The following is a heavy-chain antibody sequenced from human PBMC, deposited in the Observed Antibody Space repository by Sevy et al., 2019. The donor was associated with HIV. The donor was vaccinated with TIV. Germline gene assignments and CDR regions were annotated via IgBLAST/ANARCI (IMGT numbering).Heavy chain of an antibody. D-gene: IGHD5-18*01. Sequence: GGSLRLSCAASGFSFSSYWMSWVRQAPGKGLEWVATMKQDGTEKDYVDSVKGRFTISRDNTTSSLFLQMNSLRAEDTAVYYCVREGLGGYSYSLDCWGQGTLVTVSS. V-gene: IGHV3-7*01. CDR1: GFSFSSYW. CDR3: VREGLGGYSYSLDC. J-gene: IGHJ4*02. CDR2: MKQDGTEK.